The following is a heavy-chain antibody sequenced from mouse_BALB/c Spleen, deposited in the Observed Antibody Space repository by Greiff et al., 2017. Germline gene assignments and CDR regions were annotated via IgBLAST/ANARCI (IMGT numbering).Heavy chain of an antibody. D-gene: IGHD2-14*01. Sequence: VQLKESGAELVKPGASVKLSCTASGFNIKDTYMHWVKQRPEQGLEWIGRIDPANGNTKYDPKFQGKATITADTSSNTAYLQLSSLTSEDTAVYYCARGRYRLFAYWGQGTLVTVSA. V-gene: IGHV14-3*02. CDR2: IDPANGNT. CDR3: ARGRYRLFAY. J-gene: IGHJ3*01. CDR1: GFNIKDTY.